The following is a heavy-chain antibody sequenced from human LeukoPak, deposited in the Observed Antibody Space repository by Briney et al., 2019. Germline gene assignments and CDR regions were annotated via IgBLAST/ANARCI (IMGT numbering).Heavy chain of an antibody. CDR3: ARTLGPYVWGSYRQSYYFDY. J-gene: IGHJ4*02. CDR1: GFTFSSYA. CDR2: ISSNGGST. V-gene: IGHV3-64*01. D-gene: IGHD3-16*02. Sequence: GGSLRLSCAASGFTFSSYAMHWVRQAPGKGLEHVSAISSNGGSTYYANSVKGRFTISRDNSKNTLYLQMGSLRAEDMAVYYCARTLGPYVWGSYRQSYYFDYWGQGTLVTVSS.